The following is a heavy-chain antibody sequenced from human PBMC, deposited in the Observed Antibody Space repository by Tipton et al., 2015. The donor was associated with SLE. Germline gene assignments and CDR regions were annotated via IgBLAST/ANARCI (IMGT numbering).Heavy chain of an antibody. V-gene: IGHV3-23*01. CDR3: ARERHSSTWSLYWYFDL. D-gene: IGHD6-13*01. CDR2: ISGIGGST. J-gene: IGHJ2*01. Sequence: GSLRLSCAASGFTFSSYAMSWVRQAPGKGLEWVSAISGIGGSTYYADSVKGRFTISRDNSKNTLYLQMNSLRAEDTAVYYCARERHSSTWSLYWYFDLWGRGTLVTVSS. CDR1: GFTFSSYA.